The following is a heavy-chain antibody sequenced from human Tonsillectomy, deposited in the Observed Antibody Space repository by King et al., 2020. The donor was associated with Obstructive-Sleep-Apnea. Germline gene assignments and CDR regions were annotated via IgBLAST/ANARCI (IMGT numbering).Heavy chain of an antibody. CDR1: GFSLSTSAMC. V-gene: IGHV2-70*15. CDR2: IDWDDEK. CDR3: ARMVTRDGYNFRVDAFDI. Sequence: FTLKESGPALVKPTQTLTLTCTVSGFSLSTSAMCVNWIRQPPGKALEWLARIDWDDEKYYSTSLKTRLTISRDTSKKQVVLTMTNMDPVDTATYYCARMVTRDGYNFRVDAFDIWGQGTMVTVSS. J-gene: IGHJ3*02. D-gene: IGHD5-24*01.